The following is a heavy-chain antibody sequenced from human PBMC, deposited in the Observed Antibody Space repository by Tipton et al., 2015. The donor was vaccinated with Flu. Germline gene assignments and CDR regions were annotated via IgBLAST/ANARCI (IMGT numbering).Heavy chain of an antibody. CDR2: IYPGDSET. J-gene: IGHJ3*02. D-gene: IGHD6-19*01. Sequence: QLVQSGAEVKKPGESLKISCKGFGYRFTSYWIGWVRQMPGKGLEWMGIIYPGDSETRYSPSFQGQVSISADKSINTAYLQWSSLQASDSAVYYCARSHFNGWSTAFDIWGQGTKVTVSS. CDR3: ARSHFNGWSTAFDI. V-gene: IGHV5-51*01. CDR1: GYRFTSYW.